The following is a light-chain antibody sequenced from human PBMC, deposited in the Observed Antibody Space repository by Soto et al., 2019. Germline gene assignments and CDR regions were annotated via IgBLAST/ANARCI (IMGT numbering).Light chain of an antibody. CDR1: SSDIGSYNR. V-gene: IGLV2-18*02. J-gene: IGLJ3*02. CDR2: EVT. CDR3: TSYATRSALV. Sequence: QSALTQPPSVSGSPGQSVTISCIGTSSDIGSYNRVSWYQQSPGTVPKLMIYEVTNRPSGVAGRFSGSKSGNTASLTISGLQAEDEADYYCTSYATRSALVFGGGTKLTVL.